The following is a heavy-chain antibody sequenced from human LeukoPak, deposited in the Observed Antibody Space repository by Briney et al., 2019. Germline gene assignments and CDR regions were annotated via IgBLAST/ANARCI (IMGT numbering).Heavy chain of an antibody. J-gene: IGHJ4*02. V-gene: IGHV3-23*01. CDR3: ARGPHSVVVTATDY. D-gene: IGHD2-21*02. Sequence: GGSLSLSCAASGFTFSSCAMSWARSARGQGLDWVSAITGRGGRTYSADSVKGRFTSSRDNSKITLYLQMKSLRVEDTAVYYCARGPHSVVVTATDYWGQGTLVTVSS. CDR1: GFTFSSCA. CDR2: ITGRGGRT.